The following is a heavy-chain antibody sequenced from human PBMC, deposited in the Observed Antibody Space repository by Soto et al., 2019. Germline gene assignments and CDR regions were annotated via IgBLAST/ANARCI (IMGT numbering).Heavy chain of an antibody. V-gene: IGHV4-39*01. D-gene: IGHD5-12*01. CDR1: GGSISSSSYY. CDR3: ARISVASRYIDV. Sequence: QLQLEESGPGLVKPSETLSLTCIVSGGSISSSSYYWGWIRQPPGKGLEWIGSFYYSGSTYYSPSLKSRVTISGDTSKNQISLRVSSATAADTAVYYCARISVASRYIDVWGKGTTVTVSS. CDR2: FYYSGST. J-gene: IGHJ6*03.